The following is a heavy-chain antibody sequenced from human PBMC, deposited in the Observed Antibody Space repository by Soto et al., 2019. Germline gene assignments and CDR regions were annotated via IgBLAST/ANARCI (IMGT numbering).Heavy chain of an antibody. CDR1: GGSFSGYY. CDR3: ARDKITGLFDY. CDR2: INHSGST. D-gene: IGHD2-8*02. Sequence: SETLSLTCAVYGGSFSGYYWSWIRQPPGTGLEWIGEINHSGSTNYNPSLKSRVTISVDTSKNQFSLKLTSVTAADTAVYYCARDKITGLFDYWGQGTLVTVYS. V-gene: IGHV4-34*01. J-gene: IGHJ4*02.